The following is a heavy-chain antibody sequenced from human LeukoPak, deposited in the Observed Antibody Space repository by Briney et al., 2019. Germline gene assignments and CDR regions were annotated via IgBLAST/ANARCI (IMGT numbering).Heavy chain of an antibody. CDR3: ARWGGSYYVSGYDY. J-gene: IGHJ4*02. D-gene: IGHD1-26*01. CDR2: INPNSGGT. CDR1: GYTFTGYY. V-gene: IGHV1-2*02. Sequence: ASVKVSCKASGYTFTGYYMHWVRQAPGQGLERMGWINPNSGGTNYAQKFQGRVTMTRDTSISTAYMELSRLRSDDTAVYYCARWGGSYYVSGYDYWGQGTLVTVSS.